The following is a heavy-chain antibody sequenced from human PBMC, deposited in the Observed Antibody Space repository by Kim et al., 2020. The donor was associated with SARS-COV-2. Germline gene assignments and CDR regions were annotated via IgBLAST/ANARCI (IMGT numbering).Heavy chain of an antibody. CDR3: TRIPGTPFAFWDAFDI. J-gene: IGHJ3*02. Sequence: GGSLRLSCAASGFTFSDSPMHWVRQASGKGLEWVGRIRSKANSCATAYAASVRGRFIISRDDSKNTAYLQMNSLKTEDTAVYYCTRIPGTPFAFWDAFDIWGQGTMVTVSS. CDR1: GFTFSDSP. V-gene: IGHV3-73*01. D-gene: IGHD1-1*01. CDR2: IRSKANSCAT.